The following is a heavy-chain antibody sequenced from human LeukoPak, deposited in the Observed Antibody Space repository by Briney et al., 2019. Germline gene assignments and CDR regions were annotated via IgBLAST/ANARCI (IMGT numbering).Heavy chain of an antibody. CDR2: IYYSGST. CDR3: ARLAAVSYYYYYMDV. J-gene: IGHJ6*03. CDR1: GGSISSSSYY. V-gene: IGHV4-39*01. Sequence: PSETLSLTCTVSGGSISSSSYYWGWIRQPPGKGLEWIGSIYYSGSTYYTPSLKSRVTISVDTSKNQFSLKLSSVTAADTAVYYCARLAAVSYYYYYMDVWGKGTTVTVSS. D-gene: IGHD6-13*01.